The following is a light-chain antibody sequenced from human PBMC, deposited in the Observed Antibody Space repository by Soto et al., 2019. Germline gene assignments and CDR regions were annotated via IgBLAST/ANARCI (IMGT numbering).Light chain of an antibody. CDR3: SSYAGVNNLGV. CDR2: EVN. CDR1: SSEVGGYKY. J-gene: IGLJ1*01. Sequence: QSALTQPPSASGSTGQSVTISCTGTSSEVGGYKYVSWYQQHPGKAPKLMIFEVNKRPSGVPDRFSGSKSGNTASLTVSGLQAEDEADYYCSSYAGVNNLGVFGTGTKLTVL. V-gene: IGLV2-8*01.